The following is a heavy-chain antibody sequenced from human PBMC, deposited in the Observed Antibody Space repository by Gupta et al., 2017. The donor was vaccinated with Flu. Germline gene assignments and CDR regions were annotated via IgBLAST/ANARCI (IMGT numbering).Heavy chain of an antibody. D-gene: IGHD3-16*02. CDR1: GGSIRGYF. Sequence: QVQLQESGPGLVKPSETLSLLSTASGGSIRGYFWSWIRQPAGKGLEWSGRTYPSGKVNYNPSLKSRGSMSLDTSKNQISLSLTSVTAADTEGYYCARDSPDERGNDRFYNFWFGPWGQGTLVSVSS. V-gene: IGHV4-4*07. CDR2: TYPSGKV. J-gene: IGHJ5*02. CDR3: ARDSPDERGNDRFYNFWFGP.